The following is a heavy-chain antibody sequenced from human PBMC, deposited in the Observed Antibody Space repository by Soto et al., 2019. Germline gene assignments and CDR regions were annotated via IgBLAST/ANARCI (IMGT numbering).Heavy chain of an antibody. V-gene: IGHV1-69*06. Sequence: SVKVSCKASGGTFSSYAISWVRQAPGQGLEWMGGIIPIFGTANYAQKFQGRVTTTADKSTSTAYMELSSLRSEDTAVYYCARPYSGYEYYYYGMDVWGQGTTVTVSS. D-gene: IGHD5-12*01. CDR3: ARPYSGYEYYYYGMDV. J-gene: IGHJ6*02. CDR1: GGTFSSYA. CDR2: IIPIFGTA.